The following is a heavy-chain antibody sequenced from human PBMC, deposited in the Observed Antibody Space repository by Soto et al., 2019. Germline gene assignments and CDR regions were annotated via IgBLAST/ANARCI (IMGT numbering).Heavy chain of an antibody. Sequence: GALRLSCAASGVTFSSYAMNWVRQTPGKGLEWIGDIYHLGKTNHYNPSLKSRVTISLNKSQNQLSLRLTSVTAADTAVYFCANFIGAAGRIWGQGTLVTVSS. CDR2: IYHLGKT. V-gene: IGHV4-4*01. CDR1: GVTFSSYA. D-gene: IGHD6-25*01. CDR3: ANFIGAAGRI. J-gene: IGHJ4*02.